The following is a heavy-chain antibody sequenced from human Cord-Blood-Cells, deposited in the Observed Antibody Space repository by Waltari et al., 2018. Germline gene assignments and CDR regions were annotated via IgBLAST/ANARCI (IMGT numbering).Heavy chain of an antibody. CDR1: GLTFSSHS. CDR2: ISSSSSYI. J-gene: IGHJ3*02. V-gene: IGHV3-21*01. D-gene: IGHD3-16*01. CDR3: ARDQFEGAFDI. Sequence: EVQLVESGGGLVKPGGSLRLSCAASGLTFSSHSMNWVRQAPGKGLEWVSSISSSSSYIYYADSVKGRFTISRDNAKNSLYLQMNSLRAEDTAVYYCARDQFEGAFDIWGQGTMVTVSS.